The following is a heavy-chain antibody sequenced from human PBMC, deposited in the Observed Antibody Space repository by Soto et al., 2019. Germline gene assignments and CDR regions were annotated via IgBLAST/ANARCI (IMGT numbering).Heavy chain of an antibody. CDR2: ISGRGGVT. V-gene: IGHV3-23*01. J-gene: IGHJ4*02. CDR1: GFTLRNQD. Sequence: EVQLLESGGGLVQPGGSLRLTCVGSGFTLRNQDRRWVRQAPGRGLEWVSGISGRGGVTYYADSVKGRFTISRDNSKNTLYLQMNNLRANDTAVYYCAQDRQFRSYYQSAGHYNDWGQGTLVTVSS. D-gene: IGHD3-9*01. CDR3: AQDRQFRSYYQSAGHYND.